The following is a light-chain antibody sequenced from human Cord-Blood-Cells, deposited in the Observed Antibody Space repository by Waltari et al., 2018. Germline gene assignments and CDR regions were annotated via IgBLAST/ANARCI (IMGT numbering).Light chain of an antibody. V-gene: IGLV3-10*01. CDR1: ALPKKY. CDR2: EDS. CDR3: YSTDSSGNHRV. Sequence: SYELTQPPSVSVSPGQTARITCSGDALPKKYAYWYQQESGQAPVLVIYEDSKRPSGIPDRFSSSSSGTMATLTISGAQVEDEANYYCYSTDSSGNHRVFGTGTKVTVL. J-gene: IGLJ1*01.